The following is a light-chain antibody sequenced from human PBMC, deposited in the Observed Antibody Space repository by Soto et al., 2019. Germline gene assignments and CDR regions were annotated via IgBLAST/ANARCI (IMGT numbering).Light chain of an antibody. V-gene: IGKV1-13*02. CDR1: QSIRSH. CDR3: QQYYSYTYT. Sequence: IQITQSPSSLSASVGDRVTITCRESQSIRSHLNWYQQKPGKAPNILMYKASTLKSGVLSRFSGSGAGTDFTRTISCLQSEDFATYYCQQYYSYTYTFGQGTRLEIK. CDR2: KAS. J-gene: IGKJ2*01.